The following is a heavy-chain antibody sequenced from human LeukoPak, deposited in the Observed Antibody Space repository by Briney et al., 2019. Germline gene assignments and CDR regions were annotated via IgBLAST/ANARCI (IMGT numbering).Heavy chain of an antibody. CDR1: GFTFNSYG. D-gene: IGHD3-10*01. J-gene: IGHJ4*02. CDR3: EALWGSGSNYYDY. V-gene: IGHV3-30*03. CDR2: ISYDGSNK. Sequence: PGGSLRLSCAASGFTFNSYGMHWVRQAPGKGLVWVAVISYDGSNKYYADSVKGRFTISRDNSKNTLYLQMNSLRAADTAVYYCEALWGSGSNYYDYWGQGTLVTVSS.